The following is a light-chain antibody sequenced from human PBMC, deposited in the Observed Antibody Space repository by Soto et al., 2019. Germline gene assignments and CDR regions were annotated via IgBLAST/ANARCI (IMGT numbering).Light chain of an antibody. CDR1: SSNIGAGYD. V-gene: IGLV1-40*01. J-gene: IGLJ1*01. CDR3: QSYDSSLSGRYV. CDR2: GNS. Sequence: QSVLTQPPSVSGAAGQRVTSSCTGSSSNIGAGYDVHWYQQLPGTAPKLLIYGNSNRPSGVPDRFSGSKSGTSASLAITGLQAEDEADYYCQSYDSSLSGRYVFGTGTKVTVL.